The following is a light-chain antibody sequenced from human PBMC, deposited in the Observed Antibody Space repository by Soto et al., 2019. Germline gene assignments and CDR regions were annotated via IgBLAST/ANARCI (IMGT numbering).Light chain of an antibody. CDR2: EVS. Sequence: QSALTQPPSASGSPGQSVTISCTGNSNDVGHSSFISWYQQHPGKGPKLIIYEVSKRPSGVPDRFSGPKSGNTASLSVSGLQDEDEADYFCNAQADNGKHVFGTGTKVTVL. CDR3: NAQADNGKHV. CDR1: SNDVGHSSF. J-gene: IGLJ1*01. V-gene: IGLV2-8*01.